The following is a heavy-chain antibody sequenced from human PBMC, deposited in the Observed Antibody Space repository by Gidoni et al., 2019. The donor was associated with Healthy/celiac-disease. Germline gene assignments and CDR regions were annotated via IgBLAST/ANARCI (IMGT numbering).Heavy chain of an antibody. D-gene: IGHD2-21*02. Sequence: QVQLVQSGAEVKKPGSSVQVSCKASGGTFSSYAISWVRQAPGQGLEWMGWIIPIFRTANYAQKFQGRVTITADESTSTAYMELSSLRSEDTAVYYCARDRAYCGGDCYSPPSPVAFDIWGQGTMVTVSS. CDR2: IIPIFRTA. V-gene: IGHV1-69*01. CDR1: GGTFSSYA. J-gene: IGHJ3*02. CDR3: ARDRAYCGGDCYSPPSPVAFDI.